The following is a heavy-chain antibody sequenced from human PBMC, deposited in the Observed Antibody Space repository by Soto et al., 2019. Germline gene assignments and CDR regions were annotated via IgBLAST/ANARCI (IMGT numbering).Heavy chain of an antibody. Sequence: QVQLVQSGGEVKKPGASVKVSCKASGYTFTSHGISWVRQAPGQGLEWMGWISTYNGKTDYAQKFQGRVTMTADTRTTTGYMEVRGLRSDDTAVYYCARLLTEGVTYREDAFDIWGQGTKVTVSS. CDR1: GYTFTSHG. CDR3: ARLLTEGVTYREDAFDI. D-gene: IGHD3-9*01. CDR2: ISTYNGKT. J-gene: IGHJ3*02. V-gene: IGHV1-18*01.